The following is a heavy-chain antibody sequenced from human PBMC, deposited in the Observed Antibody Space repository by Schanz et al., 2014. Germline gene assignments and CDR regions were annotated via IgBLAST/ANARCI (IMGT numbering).Heavy chain of an antibody. J-gene: IGHJ5*02. V-gene: IGHV3-64*01. CDR3: ARPALWFGDNCFDP. CDR1: GFTLSNYA. Sequence: DVQLVESGGGLVQPGKSLRLSCAAPGFTLSNYAMHWVRQTPDKGLEWVSGLSANGDSTFYSSSVKGRFTISRDNAKNTLYLQMNTLRAEDTAVYYCARPALWFGDNCFDPWGQGTLVTVSS. CDR2: LSANGDST. D-gene: IGHD3-10*01.